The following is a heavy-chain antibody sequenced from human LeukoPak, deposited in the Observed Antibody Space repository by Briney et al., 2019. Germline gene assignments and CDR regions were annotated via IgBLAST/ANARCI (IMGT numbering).Heavy chain of an antibody. CDR3: ARGRRGYDSSGHYYYYMDV. V-gene: IGHV4-34*01. D-gene: IGHD3-22*01. J-gene: IGHJ6*03. CDR2: INHSGST. CDR1: GGSFSGYY. Sequence: PSETLSLTCAVYGGSFSGYYWSWIRQPPGKGLEWIGEINHSGSTNYNPSLKSRVTISVDTSKNQFSLKLSSVTAADTAVYYCARGRRGYDSSGHYYYYMDVWGKGTTVTVSS.